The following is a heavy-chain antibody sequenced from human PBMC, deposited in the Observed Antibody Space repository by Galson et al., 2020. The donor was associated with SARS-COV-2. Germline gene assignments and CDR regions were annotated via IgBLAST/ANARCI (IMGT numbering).Heavy chain of an antibody. J-gene: IGHJ6*02. V-gene: IGHV4-59*13. Sequence: SETLSLTCTVSGGSISSYYWSCIRQPPGKGLEWIGYIYYSGSTNYNPSLKSRVTISVDTSKNQFSLKLSSVTAADTAVYYCARALREFDWLFEYYYYYGMDVWGQGTTVTVSS. CDR1: GGSISSYY. CDR3: ARALREFDWLFEYYYYYGMDV. D-gene: IGHD3-9*01. CDR2: IYYSGST.